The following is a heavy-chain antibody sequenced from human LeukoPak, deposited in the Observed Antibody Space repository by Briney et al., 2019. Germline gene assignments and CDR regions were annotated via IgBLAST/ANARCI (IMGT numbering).Heavy chain of an antibody. D-gene: IGHD6-19*01. CDR2: IRYDGSNK. Sequence: GGSLRLSCAASGFTFSSYGMHWVRQAPGKGLEWVAFIRYDGSNKYYADSVKGRFTISRDNSKNTPYLQMNSLRAEDTAVYYCAKLGVAVAGTGYYYYYYMDVWGKGTTVTVSS. J-gene: IGHJ6*03. CDR3: AKLGVAVAGTGYYYYYYMDV. V-gene: IGHV3-30*02. CDR1: GFTFSSYG.